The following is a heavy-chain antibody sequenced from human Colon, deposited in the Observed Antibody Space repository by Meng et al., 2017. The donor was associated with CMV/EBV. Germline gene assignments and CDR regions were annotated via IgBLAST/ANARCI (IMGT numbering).Heavy chain of an antibody. Sequence: GGSLRLSCAGSGFTFSNHAMSWVRQAPGKGLEWVSVIYAGGRSTYFADSVKGRFIIPRDDSKNTLYMEMNSLRAEDTAVYYCAKGSLEWLYYGMDVWGQGTTVTVSS. CDR3: AKGSLEWLYYGMDV. D-gene: IGHD3-3*01. CDR2: IYAGGRST. CDR1: GFTFSNHA. J-gene: IGHJ6*02. V-gene: IGHV3-23*03.